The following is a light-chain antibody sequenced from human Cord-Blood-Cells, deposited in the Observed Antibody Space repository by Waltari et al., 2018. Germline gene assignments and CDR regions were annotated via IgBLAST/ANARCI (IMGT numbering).Light chain of an antibody. J-gene: IGLJ3*02. CDR3: CSYAGSSTWV. CDR1: SRDVGRYNH. CDR2: EGS. Sequence: QSALTQPASVPGSPGQSITIPCTATSRDVGRYNHVSWYQQHPGKAPKLMIYEGSKRPSGVSNRFSGSKSGNTASLTISGLQAEDEADYYCCSYAGSSTWVFGGGTKLTVL. V-gene: IGLV2-23*01.